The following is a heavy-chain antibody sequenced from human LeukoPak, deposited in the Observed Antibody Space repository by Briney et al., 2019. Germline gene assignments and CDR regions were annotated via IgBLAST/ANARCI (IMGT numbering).Heavy chain of an antibody. CDR2: IIPIFGTA. D-gene: IGHD3-10*01. CDR3: ARDQAAGSGLFDY. V-gene: IGHV1-69*06. CDR1: GGTFSSYA. J-gene: IGHJ4*02. Sequence: ASVKVSCKASGGTFSSYAISWVRQAPGQGLEWMGGIIPIFGTANYAQKFQGRVTITADKSTSTAYMELSSLRSEDTAVYYCARDQAAGSGLFDYWGQGTLVTVSS.